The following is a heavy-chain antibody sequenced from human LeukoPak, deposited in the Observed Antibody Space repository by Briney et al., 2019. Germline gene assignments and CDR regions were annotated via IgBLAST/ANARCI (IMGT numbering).Heavy chain of an antibody. V-gene: IGHV1-2*02. J-gene: IGHJ5*02. Sequence: ASVKVSCKASGYTFTGYYMHWVRQAPGQGLEWMGWINPNSGGTNYAQKFQGRVTMTRDTSISTAYMELSGLRSDDTAVYYCARVDPHCSGGSCYETRFDPWGQGTLVTVSS. D-gene: IGHD2-15*01. CDR3: ARVDPHCSGGSCYETRFDP. CDR2: INPNSGGT. CDR1: GYTFTGYY.